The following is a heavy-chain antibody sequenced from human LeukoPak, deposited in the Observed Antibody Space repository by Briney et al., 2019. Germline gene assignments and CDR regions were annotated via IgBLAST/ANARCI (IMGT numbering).Heavy chain of an antibody. CDR1: GYTFTNYW. J-gene: IGHJ4*02. CDR2: IYPGDSDT. Sequence: GESLKISCKASGYTFTNYWIGWVRQMPGKGLEWMGIIYPGDSDTRYSPSFRGQVIISADKSIRTAYLQWTSLKASDTAMYYCASLSMVREVYTDYWGQGTLVTVSA. CDR3: ASLSMVREVYTDY. D-gene: IGHD3-10*01. V-gene: IGHV5-51*01.